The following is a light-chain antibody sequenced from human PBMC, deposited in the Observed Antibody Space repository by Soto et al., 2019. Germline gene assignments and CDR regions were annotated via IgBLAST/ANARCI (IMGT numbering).Light chain of an antibody. V-gene: IGKV3D-15*01. CDR2: GAS. CDR1: QSVNIN. Sequence: EIAMTQSPVTLSASPGERVTLSCRASQSVNINLAWYQQRPGQAPRVLIYGASNRASGIPDRFSGSGSGTDFTLTISRLEPDDFALYYCQEDKDWPPLTFGGGTRVEIK. CDR3: QEDKDWPPLT. J-gene: IGKJ4*01.